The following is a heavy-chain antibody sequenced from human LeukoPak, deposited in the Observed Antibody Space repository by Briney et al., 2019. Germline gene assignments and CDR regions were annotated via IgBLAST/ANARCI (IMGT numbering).Heavy chain of an antibody. CDR3: TRDRTVGRGYYYDSSGPKGFDY. V-gene: IGHV3-49*03. D-gene: IGHD3-22*01. CDR2: IRSKAYGVTT. J-gene: IGHJ4*02. CDR1: GFTFGDYA. Sequence: GGSLRLSCTASGFTFGDYAMSWFRQAPGKGLEWVGFIRSKAYGVTTEYAASVKGRFTISRDDSKSIAYLQMNSLKTEDTAVYYCTRDRTVGRGYYYDSSGPKGFDYWGQGTLVTVSS.